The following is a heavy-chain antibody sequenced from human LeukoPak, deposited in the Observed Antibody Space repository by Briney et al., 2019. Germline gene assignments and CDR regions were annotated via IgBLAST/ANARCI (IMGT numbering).Heavy chain of an antibody. D-gene: IGHD3-22*01. CDR1: GFTFSSYA. V-gene: IGHV3-23*01. CDR2: ISGSGGST. J-gene: IGHJ3*02. Sequence: GGSLKLSCAASGFTFSSYAMSWVRQAPGKGLEWVSAISGSGGSTYYADSVKGRFTISRDNSKNTLYLQMNSLRAEDTAVYYCAKDSYYYDSSGGDAFDIWGQGTMVTVSS. CDR3: AKDSYYYDSSGGDAFDI.